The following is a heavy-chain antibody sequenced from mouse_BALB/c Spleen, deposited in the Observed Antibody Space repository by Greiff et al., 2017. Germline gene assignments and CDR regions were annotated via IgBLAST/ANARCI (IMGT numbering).Heavy chain of an antibody. J-gene: IGHJ4*01. Sequence: EVHLVESGGGLVQPGGSRKLSCAASGFTFSSFGMHWVRQAPEKGLEWVAYISSGSSTIYYADTVKGRFTISRDNPKNTLFLQMTSLRSEDTAMYYCARDLYGSYAMDYWGQGTSVTVSS. D-gene: IGHD1-1*01. CDR2: ISSGSSTI. V-gene: IGHV5-17*02. CDR3: ARDLYGSYAMDY. CDR1: GFTFSSFG.